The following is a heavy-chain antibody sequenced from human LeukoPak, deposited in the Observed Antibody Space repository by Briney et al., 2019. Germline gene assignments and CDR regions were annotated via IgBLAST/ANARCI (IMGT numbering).Heavy chain of an antibody. Sequence: GGSLRLSCAASGFTFSSYAMSWVRQAPGKGLEWVSAISGRGGSTYYADSVKGRFTISRDNSKNTLYLQMNSLRAEDTAVYYCAKVPREGYCSGGSCYVFYFDYWGQGTLVTVSS. CDR3: AKVPREGYCSGGSCYVFYFDY. D-gene: IGHD2-15*01. CDR2: ISGRGGST. J-gene: IGHJ4*02. V-gene: IGHV3-23*01. CDR1: GFTFSSYA.